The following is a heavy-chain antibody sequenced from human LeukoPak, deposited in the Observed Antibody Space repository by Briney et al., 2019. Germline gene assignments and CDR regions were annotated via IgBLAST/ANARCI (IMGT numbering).Heavy chain of an antibody. V-gene: IGHV1-69*13. CDR3: ARAGVTVLNSGAVPAAIDY. Sequence: SVKVSCKASGGTFSSYAISWVRQAPGQGLEWMGGIIPIFGTANYAQKFQGRVTITADESTSTAYMELSSLRSEDTAVYYCARAGVTVLNSGAVPAAIDYWGQGTLVTVSS. CDR2: IIPIFGTA. CDR1: GGTFSSYA. D-gene: IGHD2-2*01. J-gene: IGHJ4*02.